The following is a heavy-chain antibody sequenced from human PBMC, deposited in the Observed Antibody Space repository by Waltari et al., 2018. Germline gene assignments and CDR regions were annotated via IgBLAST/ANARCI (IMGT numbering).Heavy chain of an antibody. CDR3: ARQPNLVVVAARFDY. D-gene: IGHD2-15*01. CDR2: IYHSGST. Sequence: QVQLQESGPGLVKPSETLSLTCAVSGYSISSGYYWGWIRQPPGKGLEWIGSIYHSGSTYYNPSLKSRVTISVDTSKNRFSLKLSSVTAADTAVYYCARQPNLVVVAARFDYWGQGTLVTVSS. J-gene: IGHJ4*02. V-gene: IGHV4-38-2*01. CDR1: GYSISSGYY.